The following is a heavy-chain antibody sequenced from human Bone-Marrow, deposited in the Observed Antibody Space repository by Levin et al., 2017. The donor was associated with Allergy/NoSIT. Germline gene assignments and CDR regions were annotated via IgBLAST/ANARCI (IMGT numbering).Heavy chain of an antibody. CDR2: MNHKSGAA. CDR1: GHTFTDYY. Sequence: ASVKVSCKASGHTFTDYYTHWVRQAPGQGLEWVGWMNHKSGAATYAQKFQGRVTMTRDTSIDTAYMALTSLRSDDTAVYYCAREPDCSTTTCSGPDYWGNGTPVTVSS. D-gene: IGHD2-2*01. CDR3: AREPDCSTTTCSGPDY. J-gene: IGHJ4*01. V-gene: IGHV1-2*02.